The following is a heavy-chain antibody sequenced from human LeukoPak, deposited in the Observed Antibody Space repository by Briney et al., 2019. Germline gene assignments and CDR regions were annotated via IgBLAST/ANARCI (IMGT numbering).Heavy chain of an antibody. Sequence: GGSLRLSCAASGFTFSSYWMHWVRQAPGKGLVWVAFVNNEGGNTDYAGPAQGGFTIARDNAKNTLYLQMHSRRAEAAAVYYCTRGGLSTGLENWGQGALVAVSS. J-gene: IGHJ4*02. CDR2: VNNEGGNT. V-gene: IGHV3-74*01. CDR1: GFTFSSYW. D-gene: IGHD5/OR15-5a*01. CDR3: TRGGLSTGLEN.